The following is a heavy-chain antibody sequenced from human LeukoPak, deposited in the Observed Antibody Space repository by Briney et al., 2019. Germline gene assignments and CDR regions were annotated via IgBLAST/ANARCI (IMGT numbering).Heavy chain of an antibody. J-gene: IGHJ3*02. CDR3: ATSGTGRYFAGAFDI. CDR2: IFSSTNYI. D-gene: IGHD3-9*01. V-gene: IGHV3-21*01. Sequence: AGSLRLSCAASGFSFSNYNMSWVRQPPGGGLEWVSSIFSSTNYIYYANSVKGRFTISRDNAKNSLYLQMNLLRAEDTAVYYCATSGTGRYFAGAFDIWGQGTMVTVSS. CDR1: GFSFSNYN.